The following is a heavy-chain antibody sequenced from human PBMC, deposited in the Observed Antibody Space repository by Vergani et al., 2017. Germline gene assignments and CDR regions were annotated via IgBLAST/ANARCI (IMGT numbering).Heavy chain of an antibody. CDR1: GFTFSSYG. CDR2: IYSGGST. CDR3: ARFSTVFAFDV. D-gene: IGHD4-11*01. V-gene: IGHV3-NL1*01. Sequence: QVQLVESGGGVVQPGGYLRLSCAASGFTFSSYGMHWVRQAPGKGLEWVSVIYSGGSTYYADSVKGPFTISRDNSKNTLYLQMNSLRAEDTAVYYCARFSTVFAFDVWGQGTMVTVSS. J-gene: IGHJ3*01.